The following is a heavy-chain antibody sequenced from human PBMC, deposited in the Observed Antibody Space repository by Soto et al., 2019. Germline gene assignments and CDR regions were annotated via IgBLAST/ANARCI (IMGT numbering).Heavy chain of an antibody. Sequence: SVKVSCKASGCTFSSYAISWVRQAPGQGLEWMGGIIPIFGTANYAQKFQGRVTITADKSTSTAYMELSSLRSEDTAVYYCARDWVATINYYYYGMDVWGQGTTVTVSS. D-gene: IGHD5-12*01. V-gene: IGHV1-69*06. CDR2: IIPIFGTA. J-gene: IGHJ6*02. CDR1: GCTFSSYA. CDR3: ARDWVATINYYYYGMDV.